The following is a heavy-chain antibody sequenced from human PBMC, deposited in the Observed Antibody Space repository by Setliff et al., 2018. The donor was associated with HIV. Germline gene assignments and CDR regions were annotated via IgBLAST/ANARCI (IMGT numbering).Heavy chain of an antibody. CDR3: ATDFSISA. J-gene: IGHJ1*01. CDR2: IRGKSDII. Sequence: ESLKISCAASGFSFSDYHMNWVRQAPGKGLEWISHIRGKSDIIKYAESVMGRFTISRDNAKNSLYLQMNSLRAEDTAIYYCATDFSISAWGQGTLVTVSS. V-gene: IGHV3-48*04. CDR1: GFSFSDYH. D-gene: IGHD2-2*01.